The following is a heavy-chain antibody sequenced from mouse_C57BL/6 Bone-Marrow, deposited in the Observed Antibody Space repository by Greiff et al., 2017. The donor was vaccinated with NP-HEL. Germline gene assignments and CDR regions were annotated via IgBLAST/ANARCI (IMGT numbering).Heavy chain of an antibody. Sequence: QVQLKESGPELVKPGASVKISCKASGYAFSSSWMNWVKQRPGKGLEWIGRIYPGDGDTNYNGKFKGKATLTADKSSSTAYMKLSSRAAEDSAVYFCARWAAQATYFAYWGQGTLVTVSA. CDR3: ARWAAQATYFAY. J-gene: IGHJ3*01. CDR2: IYPGDGDT. D-gene: IGHD3-2*02. CDR1: GYAFSSSW. V-gene: IGHV1-82*01.